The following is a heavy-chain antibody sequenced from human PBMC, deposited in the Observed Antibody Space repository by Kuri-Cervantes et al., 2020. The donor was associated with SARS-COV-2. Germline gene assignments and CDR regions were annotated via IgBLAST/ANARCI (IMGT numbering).Heavy chain of an antibody. V-gene: IGHV1-2*04. CDR1: GYTFTGYY. CDR3: ARGARITIFGVVIRGRENPCFDP. J-gene: IGHJ5*02. Sequence: ASVKVSCKASGYTFTGYYMHWVRQAPGQGLEWMGWINPNSGGTNYAQKFQGWVTMTRDMSISTAYMEVSRLTSDDTAVYYCARGARITIFGVVIRGRENPCFDPWGQGTLVTVSS. D-gene: IGHD3-3*01. CDR2: INPNSGGT.